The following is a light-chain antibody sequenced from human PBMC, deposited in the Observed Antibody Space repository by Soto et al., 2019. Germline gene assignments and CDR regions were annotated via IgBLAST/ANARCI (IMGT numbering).Light chain of an antibody. V-gene: IGKV1-27*01. J-gene: IGKJ1*01. Sequence: DIQMTQSPSSLSASVGDTVTITCRASQGIIDYLAWYQQRPGKAPTLLIYAASTLHTGVPSRFSGSGAGTDVTLTLGSLQPEDVAPYYCQKYDTAPQTFGPGTKVEIK. CDR3: QKYDTAPQT. CDR1: QGIIDY. CDR2: AAS.